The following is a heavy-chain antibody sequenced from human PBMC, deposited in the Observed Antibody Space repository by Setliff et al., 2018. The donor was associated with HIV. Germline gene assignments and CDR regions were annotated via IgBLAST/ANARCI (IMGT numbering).Heavy chain of an antibody. Sequence: ASVKVSCKASGYSLTSYSINWVRQVPGQGLEWMGCINSNTGSPTYAHGFTGRFVFSVDGPVNTAYLQIFSLKAEDTSVYYCTRGLPPFYDFWSGYPLYYWGQGTLVTVSS. J-gene: IGHJ4*02. V-gene: IGHV7-4-1*01. D-gene: IGHD3-3*01. CDR3: TRGLPPFYDFWSGYPLYY. CDR2: INSNTGSP. CDR1: GYSLTSYS.